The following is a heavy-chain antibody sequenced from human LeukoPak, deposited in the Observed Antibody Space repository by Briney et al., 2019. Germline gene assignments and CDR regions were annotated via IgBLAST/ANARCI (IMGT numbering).Heavy chain of an antibody. CDR3: ARFRLGFFDY. J-gene: IGHJ4*02. V-gene: IGHV4-34*01. Sequence: SETLSLTCTVSGDSMSRNYWSWIRQPPGKGLEWIGEINHSGSTNYNPSLKSRVTMSVDTSKNQFSLKLSSVTAADTAVYYCARFRLGFFDYWGQGTLVTVSS. D-gene: IGHD1-26*01. CDR2: INHSGST. CDR1: GDSMSRNY.